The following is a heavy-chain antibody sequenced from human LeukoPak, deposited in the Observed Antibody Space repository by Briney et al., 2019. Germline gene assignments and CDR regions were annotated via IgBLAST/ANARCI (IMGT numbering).Heavy chain of an antibody. Sequence: KPSETLSLTCTVSGGSISSYYWGWIRQPPGKGLEWIGSIYYSGSTYYNPSLKSRVTISVDTSKNQFSLKLSSVTAADTAVYYCASGNYYDSSGYYYPFDYWGQGTLVTVSS. J-gene: IGHJ4*02. CDR1: GGSISSYY. V-gene: IGHV4-39*07. CDR2: IYYSGST. CDR3: ASGNYYDSSGYYYPFDY. D-gene: IGHD3-22*01.